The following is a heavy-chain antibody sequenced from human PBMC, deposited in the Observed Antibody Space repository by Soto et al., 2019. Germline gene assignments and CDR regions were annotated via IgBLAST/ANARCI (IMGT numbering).Heavy chain of an antibody. CDR1: GGSISSYY. J-gene: IGHJ4*02. D-gene: IGHD6-19*01. CDR2: IYYSGST. Sequence: SETLSLTCTVSGGSISSYYWSWIRQPPGKGLEWIGYIYYSGSTNYNPSLKSRVTISVDTSKNQFSLKLSSVTAADTAVYYCARGSKKQQWLVGKPSYYFDYWGQGTLVNVSS. CDR3: ARGSKKQQWLVGKPSYYFDY. V-gene: IGHV4-59*01.